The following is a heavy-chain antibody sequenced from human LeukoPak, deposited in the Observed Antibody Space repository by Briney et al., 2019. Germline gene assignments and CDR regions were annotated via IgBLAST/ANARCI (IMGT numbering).Heavy chain of an antibody. CDR3: ARDRVVVVAATHYYYYMDV. J-gene: IGHJ6*03. Sequence: PGGSLRLSCAVSGFTFSSYWMSWVRQAPGKGLEWVANIKQDGSEKYYVDSVEGRFTISRDNAKNSLYLQMNSLRAEDTAVYYCARDRVVVVAATHYYYYMDVWGKGTTVTISS. CDR1: GFTFSSYW. D-gene: IGHD2-15*01. V-gene: IGHV3-7*01. CDR2: IKQDGSEK.